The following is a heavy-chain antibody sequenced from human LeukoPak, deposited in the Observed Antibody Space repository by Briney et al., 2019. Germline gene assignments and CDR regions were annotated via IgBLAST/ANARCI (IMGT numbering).Heavy chain of an antibody. Sequence: ASVKVSCKASGYTFTNYGISWVRQAPGQGLEWMGWISGYNGNTDYAQKVQGRVTMTTDTSTSTAYVELRSLRSDDTAVYYCARRSMVRGVIIVKRDDAFDIWGQGTVVTVSS. CDR1: GYTFTNYG. CDR2: ISGYNGNT. J-gene: IGHJ3*02. D-gene: IGHD3-10*01. CDR3: ARRSMVRGVIIVKRDDAFDI. V-gene: IGHV1-18*01.